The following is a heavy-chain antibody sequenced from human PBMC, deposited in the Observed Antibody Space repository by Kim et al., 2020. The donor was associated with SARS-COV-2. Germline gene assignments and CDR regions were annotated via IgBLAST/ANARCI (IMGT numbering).Heavy chain of an antibody. CDR2: ISSNGGST. CDR1: GFRFDDYG. J-gene: IGHJ6*02. V-gene: IGHV3-20*01. CDR3: ARDDQGIYVGPTGHVMDV. D-gene: IGHD1-26*01. Sequence: GGSLRLSCAAYGFRFDDYGMSWVRQAPGKGLEWVSGISSNGGSTAYVDSVKGRFTISRDNAKNSLYLQMNSLRVEDAGFYHCARDDQGIYVGPTGHVMDVWGQGTTVTVS.